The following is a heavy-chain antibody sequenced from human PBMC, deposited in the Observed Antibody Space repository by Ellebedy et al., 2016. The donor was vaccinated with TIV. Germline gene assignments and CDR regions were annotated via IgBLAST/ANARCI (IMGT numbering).Heavy chain of an antibody. Sequence: GESLKISCAASGFTFSSYWMHWVRQAPGKGLVWVSRINSDGSSTSYADSVKGRFTISRDNAKNSLYLQMNSLRAEDTAVYYCARLGVIAAAGASDSWGQGTLVIVSS. CDR2: INSDGSST. D-gene: IGHD6-13*01. CDR3: ARLGVIAAAGASDS. V-gene: IGHV3-74*01. J-gene: IGHJ4*02. CDR1: GFTFSSYW.